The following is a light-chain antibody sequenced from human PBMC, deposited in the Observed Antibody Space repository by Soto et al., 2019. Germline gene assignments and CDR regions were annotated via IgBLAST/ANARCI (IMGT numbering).Light chain of an antibody. J-gene: IGLJ2*01. CDR3: GAWDSSLSVVL. CDR2: DSD. Sequence: QSALTQPPSVSAAPGQKVTISCSGSSANIGSNYVSWYQHLPGTAPKLVIYDSDRQPSEISDLFSGSKSGTSATLDIAGLQTGDEADYYCGAWDSSLSVVLFGGGTKVTVL. V-gene: IGLV1-51*01. CDR1: SANIGSNY.